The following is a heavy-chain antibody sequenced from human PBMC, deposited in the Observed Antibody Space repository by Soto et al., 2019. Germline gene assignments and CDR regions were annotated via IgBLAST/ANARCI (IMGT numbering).Heavy chain of an antibody. V-gene: IGHV3-30-3*01. CDR1: GFTFSSYA. CDR3: ARDSSPYSSGWLLGY. CDR2: ISYDGSNK. D-gene: IGHD6-19*01. J-gene: IGHJ4*02. Sequence: GGSLRLSCAASGFTFSSYAMHWVRQAPGKGLEWVAVISYDGSNKYYADSVKGRFTISRDNSKNTLCLQMNSLRAEDTAVYYCARDSSPYSSGWLLGYWGQGTLVTVPQ.